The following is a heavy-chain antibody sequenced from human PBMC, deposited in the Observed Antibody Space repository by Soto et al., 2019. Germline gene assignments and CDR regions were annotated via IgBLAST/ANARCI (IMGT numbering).Heavy chain of an antibody. CDR3: AKESAASFDS. V-gene: IGHV3-23*01. J-gene: IGHJ4*02. D-gene: IGHD2-15*01. Sequence: PGGSLRLFCAASGLTFTNYAMWWVHKGPGKGLEWVSGISGSGDSTYYADSVRGRYTIPRDNSKSTLYLQMNSLRAEDTAVYYCAKESAASFDSWGQGALVTVSS. CDR1: GLTFTNYA. CDR2: ISGSGDST.